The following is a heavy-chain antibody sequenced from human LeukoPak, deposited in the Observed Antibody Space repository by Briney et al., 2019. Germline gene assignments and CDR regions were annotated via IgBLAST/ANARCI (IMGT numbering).Heavy chain of an antibody. Sequence: SVKVSCKASGGTFSSYAISWVRQAPGQGLEWMGGIIPIFGTANYAQKFQGRVTITADESTSTAYMELSSLRSEDTAVCYCARAESEDHAREIASWTDYWGQGTLVTVSS. CDR1: GGTFSSYA. D-gene: IGHD5-24*01. CDR3: ARAESEDHAREIASWTDY. CDR2: IIPIFGTA. J-gene: IGHJ4*02. V-gene: IGHV1-69*13.